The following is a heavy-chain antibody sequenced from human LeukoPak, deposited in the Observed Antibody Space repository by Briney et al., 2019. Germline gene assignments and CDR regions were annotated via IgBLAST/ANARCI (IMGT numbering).Heavy chain of an antibody. CDR1: VFTFSRYA. J-gene: IGHJ3*02. Sequence: GGSLRLSCAASVFTFSRYAIHWVRQAPGKGREWGSLITGSGGSTYYADCVKGRFTISRDNSKNTLYLQMNSLRAEDTAVFYCAKDRVDYVWGSYLGAFDIWGQGTMVTVSS. V-gene: IGHV3-23*01. CDR3: AKDRVDYVWGSYLGAFDI. D-gene: IGHD3-16*01. CDR2: ITGSGGST.